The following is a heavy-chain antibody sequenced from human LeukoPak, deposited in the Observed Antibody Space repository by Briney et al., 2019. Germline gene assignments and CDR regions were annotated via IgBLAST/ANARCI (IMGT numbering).Heavy chain of an antibody. J-gene: IGHJ4*02. CDR1: GFTVSSNY. D-gene: IGHD6-13*01. CDR3: AKGIAAAATDY. V-gene: IGHV3-66*01. CDR2: IHSGGST. Sequence: GGSLRLSCAASGFTVSSNYMSWVRQAPGKGLEWVSVIHSGGSTYYADSVKGRFTISRDNSKNTLYLQMNSLRAEDTAVYYCAKGIAAAATDYWGQGTLVTVSS.